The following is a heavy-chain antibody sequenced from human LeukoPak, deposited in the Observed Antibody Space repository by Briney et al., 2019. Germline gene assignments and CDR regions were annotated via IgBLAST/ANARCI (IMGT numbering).Heavy chain of an antibody. CDR3: ARGGEYWFFDL. D-gene: IGHD3-16*01. J-gene: IGHJ2*01. CDR2: ISSRGTSI. V-gene: IGHV3-48*03. CDR1: GFTFSRYE. Sequence: GGSLRLSCAASGFTFSRYEMNWVRQAPGKGLEWLSYISSRGTSIHYAESVKGRFTVSRDKAKNSLFLQMNSLRAEDTAVYYCARGGEYWFFDLWGRGTLVTVSS.